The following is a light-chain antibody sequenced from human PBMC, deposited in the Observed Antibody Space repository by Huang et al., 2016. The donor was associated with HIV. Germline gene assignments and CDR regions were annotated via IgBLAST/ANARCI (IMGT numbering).Light chain of an antibody. Sequence: IQLTQSPSSLSASVGDRVTITCRASQGISSYLAWYQQKPGKAPKLLIYAASTLQSGVPSRFSGSVSGTDFTLTISSLQPEDFATYYCQQLNSYPPTFGGGTKVEIK. V-gene: IGKV1-9*01. CDR1: QGISSY. CDR2: AAS. J-gene: IGKJ4*01. CDR3: QQLNSYPPT.